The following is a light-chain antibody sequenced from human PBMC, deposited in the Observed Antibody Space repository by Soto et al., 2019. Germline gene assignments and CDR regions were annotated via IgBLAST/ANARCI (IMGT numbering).Light chain of an antibody. CDR3: QQFHNHLLT. CDR1: QGIASA. CDR2: DAS. Sequence: AIQLPQSPSSLSASVGDRVTITCRASQGIASALAWYQQKPGKAPKLLIYDASHLESEVPSRFSGSGSGTDFALAISRLQPEYFATYYCQQFHNHLLTFGGGTKVEIK. V-gene: IGKV1D-13*01. J-gene: IGKJ4*01.